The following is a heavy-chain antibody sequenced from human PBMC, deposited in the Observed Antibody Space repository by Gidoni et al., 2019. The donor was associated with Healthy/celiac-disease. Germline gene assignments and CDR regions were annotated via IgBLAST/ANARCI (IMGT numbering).Heavy chain of an antibody. CDR1: GGSFSGYY. CDR2: INHSGST. D-gene: IGHD4-17*01. J-gene: IGHJ4*02. CDR3: ARARTTTDFDY. V-gene: IGHV4-34*01. Sequence: QVQLQQWGAGLLKPSETLSLTCAVYGGSFSGYYWSWIRQPPGKGLEWIGEINHSGSTNYNPSLKIRVTISVDTSKNQFSLKLSSVTAADTAVYYCARARTTTDFDYWGQGTLVTVSS.